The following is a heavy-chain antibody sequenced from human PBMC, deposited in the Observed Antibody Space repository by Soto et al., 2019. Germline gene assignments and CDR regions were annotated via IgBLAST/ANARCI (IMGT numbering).Heavy chain of an antibody. CDR2: ISYDGSNK. CDR1: GFTFSSYA. V-gene: IGHV3-30-3*01. D-gene: IGHD6-6*01. J-gene: IGHJ6*02. CDR3: ARDGAPRGYCSSSMVGYYSYYGMDV. Sequence: PGGSLRLSCASSGFTFSSYAMHWVRQAPGKGLEWVAVISYDGSNKYYADSVKGRFTISRDNSKNTLYLQMNSLRAEDTAVYYCARDGAPRGYCSSSMVGYYSYYGMDVWGQGTTVTVS.